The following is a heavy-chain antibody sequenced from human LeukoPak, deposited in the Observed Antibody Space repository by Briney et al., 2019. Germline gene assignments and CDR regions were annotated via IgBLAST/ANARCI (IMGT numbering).Heavy chain of an antibody. Sequence: ASVTVSCKASGYTFTGYYMHWVRQAPGQGLEWMGWINPNSGGTNYAQKFQGWVTMTRDTSISTAYMELSRLRSDDTAVYYCARDAGGYDILTGYFDLWGRGTLVTVSS. CDR1: GYTFTGYY. V-gene: IGHV1-2*04. J-gene: IGHJ2*01. D-gene: IGHD3-9*01. CDR3: ARDAGGYDILTGYFDL. CDR2: INPNSGGT.